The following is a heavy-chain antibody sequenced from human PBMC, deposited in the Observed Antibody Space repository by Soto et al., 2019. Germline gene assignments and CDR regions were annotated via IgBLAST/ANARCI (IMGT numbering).Heavy chain of an antibody. Sequence: GGSLRLSCAASGFTFSSYWMHWVRQAPGKGLVWVSRINSDGSSTSYADSVKGRFTISRDNAKNTLYLQMNSLRAEDTAVYYCARSVSIPARPDDYYFDYWGQGTLVTVSS. D-gene: IGHD6-6*01. CDR3: ARSVSIPARPDDYYFDY. CDR2: INSDGSST. CDR1: GFTFSSYW. J-gene: IGHJ4*02. V-gene: IGHV3-74*01.